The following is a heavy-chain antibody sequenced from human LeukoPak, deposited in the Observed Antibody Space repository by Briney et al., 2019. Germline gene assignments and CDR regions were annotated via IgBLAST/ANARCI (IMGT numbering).Heavy chain of an antibody. CDR3: AREMRAAGPD. CDR1: GGSISSGGYY. CDR2: IYHSGST. D-gene: IGHD6-13*01. Sequence: PSETLSLTCTVSGGSISSGGYYWSWIRQRPGKGLEGIGYIYHSGSTYYNPSLKSRVTISVDRSKNQFSLKLSSVTAADTAVYYCAREMRAAGPDWGQGTLVTVSS. V-gene: IGHV4-30-2*01. J-gene: IGHJ4*02.